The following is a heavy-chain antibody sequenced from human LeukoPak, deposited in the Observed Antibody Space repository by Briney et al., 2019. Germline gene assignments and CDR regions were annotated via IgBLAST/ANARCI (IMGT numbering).Heavy chain of an antibody. D-gene: IGHD6-19*01. V-gene: IGHV3-21*01. J-gene: IGHJ4*02. CDR2: ISSSSSYI. CDR3: ARDLGGWYPKYYFDY. Sequence: GGSLRLSCAASGFTFSSYSMNWVRQAPGKGLEWVSSISSSSSYIYYADSVKGRLTISRDNAKNSRYLQMNSLRAEDTAVYYCARDLGGWYPKYYFDYWGQGTLVTVSS. CDR1: GFTFSSYS.